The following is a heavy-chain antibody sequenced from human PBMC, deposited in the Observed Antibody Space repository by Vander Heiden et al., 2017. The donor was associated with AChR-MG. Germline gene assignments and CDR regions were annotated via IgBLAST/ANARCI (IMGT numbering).Heavy chain of an antibody. Sequence: EVQLVQSGAEVKKPGATVKISCKVSGYTFTDYYMHWVQQAPGKGLEWMGLVDPEDGETIYAEKFQGRVTITADTSTDTAYMELSSLRSEDTAVYYCATVDCSSTSCYKAPRHYYYGMDVWGQGTTVTVSS. V-gene: IGHV1-69-2*01. CDR3: ATVDCSSTSCYKAPRHYYYGMDV. D-gene: IGHD2-2*02. CDR1: GYTFTDYY. CDR2: VDPEDGET. J-gene: IGHJ6*02.